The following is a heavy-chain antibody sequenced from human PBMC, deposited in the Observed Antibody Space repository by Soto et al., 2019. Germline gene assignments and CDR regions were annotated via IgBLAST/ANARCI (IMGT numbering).Heavy chain of an antibody. Sequence: QVQLVQSGAEVKKPGSSVKVSCKASGGTFSSYAISWVRQAPGQGLERMGGIIPIFGTANYAQKFQGRVTITADESTSTAYMELSSLRSEDTAVYYCARERGYCSSTSCLGGSGWFDPWGQGTLVTVSS. CDR3: ARERGYCSSTSCLGGSGWFDP. D-gene: IGHD2-2*01. J-gene: IGHJ5*02. CDR2: IIPIFGTA. CDR1: GGTFSSYA. V-gene: IGHV1-69*01.